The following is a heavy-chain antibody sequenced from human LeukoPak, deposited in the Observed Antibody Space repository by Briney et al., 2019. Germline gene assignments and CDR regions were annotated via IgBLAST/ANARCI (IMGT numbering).Heavy chain of an antibody. J-gene: IGHJ1*01. V-gene: IGHV1-46*01. D-gene: IGHD1-26*01. CDR2: IDPGGGST. CDR3: ARDSSGSSDH. CDR1: GYSFTSYY. Sequence: ASVKVSCKASGYSFTSYYMQCLRQAPGQGLEWMGIIDPGGGSTGYAPKFQGRVIMTRDTSTSTVYIDLSSLRSEDTAVYYCARDSSGSSDHWGQGTLVTVYS.